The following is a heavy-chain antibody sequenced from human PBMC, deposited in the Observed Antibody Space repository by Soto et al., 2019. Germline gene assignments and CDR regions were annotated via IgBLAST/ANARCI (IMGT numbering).Heavy chain of an antibody. Sequence: SETLSLTCTVSGGSITSSYWSWIRRPPGKGLEWIAYIYDTGISGYTPSTSYNPSLKGRVTMSVDTSKSQFSLKLTSVTAADTAVYYCARGEDAFFYYGLDVWGQGITVTVSS. CDR3: ARGEDAFFYYGLDV. CDR1: GGSITSSY. CDR2: IYDTGISGYTPST. J-gene: IGHJ6*02. V-gene: IGHV4-59*01.